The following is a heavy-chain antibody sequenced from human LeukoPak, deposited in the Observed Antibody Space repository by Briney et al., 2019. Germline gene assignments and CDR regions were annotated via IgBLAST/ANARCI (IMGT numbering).Heavy chain of an antibody. Sequence: ASETLSLTCTVSGGSISSGGYYWSWIRQHPGKGLEWIGYIYYSGSTYYNPSLKSRVTISVDTSKNQFSLKLSSVTAADTAVYYCARGGYSGYEDWFDPWGQGTLVTVSS. CDR1: GGSISSGGYY. CDR3: ARGGYSGYEDWFDP. D-gene: IGHD5-12*01. CDR2: IYYSGST. J-gene: IGHJ5*02. V-gene: IGHV4-31*03.